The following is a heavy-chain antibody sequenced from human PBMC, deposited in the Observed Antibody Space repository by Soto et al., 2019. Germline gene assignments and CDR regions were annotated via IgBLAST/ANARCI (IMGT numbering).Heavy chain of an antibody. CDR1: GDSITSNSYF. Sequence: PSETLSLTCTVSGDSITSNSYFWAWIRQPPGKGLEWIGSIYYSGTTYYADSVKGRFTISRDNSKNTLYVQMNSLRAEDTAVYYCARDRVMNLFDYWGQGTLVTVSS. CDR3: ARDRVMNLFDY. D-gene: IGHD2-8*01. CDR2: IYYSGTT. V-gene: IGHV4-39*02. J-gene: IGHJ4*02.